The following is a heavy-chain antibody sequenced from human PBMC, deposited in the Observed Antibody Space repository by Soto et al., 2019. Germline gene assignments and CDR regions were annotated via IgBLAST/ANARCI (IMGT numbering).Heavy chain of an antibody. Sequence: HPGGSLRLSCTASGFVFSTYAMTWVRQPVGKGLEWVSSISGPGDRTYYAESVRGRVTISRDSAKKTLFLQLDSLRVEDTAVYYCAKDGPYEISTAHYTGWFAPWGPGTLVTVSS. CDR1: GFVFSTYA. CDR3: AKDGPYEISTAHYTGWFAP. J-gene: IGHJ5*02. V-gene: IGHV3-23*01. D-gene: IGHD3-9*01. CDR2: ISGPGDRT.